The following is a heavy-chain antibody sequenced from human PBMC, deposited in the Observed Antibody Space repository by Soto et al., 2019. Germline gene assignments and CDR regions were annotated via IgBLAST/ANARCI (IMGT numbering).Heavy chain of an antibody. V-gene: IGHV3-23*01. CDR2: ISGSAGST. CDR3: AKDVYCSSTSCSFDY. Sequence: EVQLLESGGGVVQPGGSLRLSCAASGFTFSSYAMTWVRQAPGKGLEWVSGISGSAGSTYYADSVKGRFTISRDNSKNTLYLQMNNLRAEDTAGYYCAKDVYCSSTSCSFDYWGQGTLVTVSS. J-gene: IGHJ4*02. D-gene: IGHD2-2*01. CDR1: GFTFSSYA.